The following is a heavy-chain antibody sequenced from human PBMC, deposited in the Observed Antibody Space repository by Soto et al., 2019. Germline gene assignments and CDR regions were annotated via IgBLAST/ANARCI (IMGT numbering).Heavy chain of an antibody. J-gene: IGHJ4*02. D-gene: IGHD2-2*01. CDR2: IWYDGSNK. Sequence: QVQLVESGGGVVQPGRSLRLSCAASGFTFSSYGMHWVRQAPGKGLEWVAVIWYDGSNKYYADSVKGRFTISRDNSKNTLYLQMNSLRAEDTAVYYCARDRVAVVPAASHHLDYWGQGTLVTVSS. V-gene: IGHV3-33*01. CDR1: GFTFSSYG. CDR3: ARDRVAVVPAASHHLDY.